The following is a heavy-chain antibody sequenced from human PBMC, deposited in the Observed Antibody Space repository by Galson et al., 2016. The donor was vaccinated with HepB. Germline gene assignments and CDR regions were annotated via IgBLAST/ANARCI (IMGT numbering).Heavy chain of an antibody. CDR3: AHRRLCRILGGVDP. Sequence: PALVKPTQTLTLTCTFSGFSLNGGGVGVGWIRQPPGQALEWLALIYGGDDKHYSPSLQSRLTITKDTSKSQVVLTLTNVDPVDTGTYDCAHRRLCRILGGVDPWGQGTMVTVSS. D-gene: IGHD2-8*02. CDR1: GFSLNGGGVG. V-gene: IGHV2-5*02. CDR2: IYGGDDK. J-gene: IGHJ3*01.